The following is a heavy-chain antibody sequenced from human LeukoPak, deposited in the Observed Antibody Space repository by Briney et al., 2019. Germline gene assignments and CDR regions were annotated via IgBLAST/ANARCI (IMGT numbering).Heavy chain of an antibody. CDR3: ARWDGYSSSPDY. Sequence: ASVKVSCKASGYTFTGFYMHWVRQAPGQGLEWMGWINPHSADTGYAQKFLGRVTMTRDMSISTIYMELTRLRSDDTALYYCARWDGYSSSPDYWGQGTRVTVSS. CDR1: GYTFTGFY. D-gene: IGHD6-13*01. V-gene: IGHV1-2*02. CDR2: INPHSADT. J-gene: IGHJ4*02.